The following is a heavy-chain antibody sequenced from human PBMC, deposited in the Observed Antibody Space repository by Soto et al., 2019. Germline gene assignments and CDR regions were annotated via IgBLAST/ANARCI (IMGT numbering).Heavy chain of an antibody. D-gene: IGHD2-21*01. CDR1: GYTFTSYD. Sequence: QVQLVQSGAEVKKPGASVKVSCKASGYTFTSYDINWVRQATGQGLEWMGWMNPNSGNTGYAQKFKGRVTMTRNTSISTAYMELSSLRSEDTAVYYCARGALIPLRTPLGFDYWGQGTLVTVAS. V-gene: IGHV1-8*01. CDR2: MNPNSGNT. CDR3: ARGALIPLRTPLGFDY. J-gene: IGHJ4*02.